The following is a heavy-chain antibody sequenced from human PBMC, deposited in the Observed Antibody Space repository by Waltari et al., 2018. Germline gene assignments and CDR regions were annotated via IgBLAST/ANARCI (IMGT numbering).Heavy chain of an antibody. CDR1: GYTFTSYA. V-gene: IGHV1-3*01. D-gene: IGHD2-15*01. CDR2: IKAGNGNT. Sequence: QVQLVQSGAEVKKPGASVKVSCKASGYTFTSYAMHWVRQAPGQRLEWIGWIKAGNGNTKYSQKFQGRVTITRDTSASTAYMELSSLRSEDTAVYYCARDLGYCSGGSCYPYYYYGMDVWGQGTTVTVSS. J-gene: IGHJ6*02. CDR3: ARDLGYCSGGSCYPYYYYGMDV.